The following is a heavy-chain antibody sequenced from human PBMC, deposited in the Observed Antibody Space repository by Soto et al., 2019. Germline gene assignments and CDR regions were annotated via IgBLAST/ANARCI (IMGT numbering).Heavy chain of an antibody. CDR2: IYYSGST. D-gene: IGHD3-22*01. CDR1: GGSISSGGYY. V-gene: IGHV4-31*03. J-gene: IGHJ4*02. Sequence: SETLSLTCTVSGGSISSGGYYWSWIRQHPGKGLEWIGYIYYSGSTYYNPSLKSRVTISVDTSKNQFSLKLSSVTAADTAVYYCARSPPVYYYDSSVYYYVLPGSYYFNYWGQGTLVTVSS. CDR3: ARSPPVYYYDSSVYYYVLPGSYYFNY.